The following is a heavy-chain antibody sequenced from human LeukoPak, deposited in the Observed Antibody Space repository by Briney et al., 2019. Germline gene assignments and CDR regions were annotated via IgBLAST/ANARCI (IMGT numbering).Heavy chain of an antibody. J-gene: IGHJ5*02. D-gene: IGHD6-19*01. Sequence: ASVKVSCKASGYTFTSYDINWVRQATGQGLEWMGWMNPNSGNTGCAQKFQGRVTMTRNTSISTAYIELSSLRSEDTAVYYCARARPYSSGWFNWFDPWGQGTLVTVSS. CDR1: GYTFTSYD. V-gene: IGHV1-8*01. CDR3: ARARPYSSGWFNWFDP. CDR2: MNPNSGNT.